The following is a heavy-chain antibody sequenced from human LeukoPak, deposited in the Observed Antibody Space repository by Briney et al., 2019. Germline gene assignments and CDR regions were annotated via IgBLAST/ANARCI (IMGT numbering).Heavy chain of an antibody. Sequence: GGSLRLSCAASGFTFSSYAMSWVRQAPGKGLEWVSVIYSGGSTYYADSVKGRFTISRDNSKNTLYLQMNSLRAEDTAVYYCATTVTRLYGMDVWGQGTTVTVSS. CDR1: GFTFSSYA. V-gene: IGHV3-53*01. D-gene: IGHD4-17*01. CDR3: ATTVTRLYGMDV. J-gene: IGHJ6*02. CDR2: IYSGGST.